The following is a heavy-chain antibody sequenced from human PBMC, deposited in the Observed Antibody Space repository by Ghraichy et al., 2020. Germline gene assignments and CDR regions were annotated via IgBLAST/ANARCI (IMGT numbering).Heavy chain of an antibody. J-gene: IGHJ5*02. CDR1: GYTFTGYY. CDR3: AREIYDSSGYYSNWFDP. D-gene: IGHD3-22*01. Sequence: ASVKVSCKASGYTFTGYYMHWVRQAPGQGLEWMGWINPNSGGTNYAQKFQGRVTMTRDTSISTAYMELSRLRSDDTAVYYCAREIYDSSGYYSNWFDPWGQGTLVTVSS. CDR2: INPNSGGT. V-gene: IGHV1-2*02.